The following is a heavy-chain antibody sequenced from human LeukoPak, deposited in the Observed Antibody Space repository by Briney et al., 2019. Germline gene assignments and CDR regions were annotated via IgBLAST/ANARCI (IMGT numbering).Heavy chain of an antibody. CDR2: ISGSDGST. CDR3: ANLYSSGWYLRGYYYGMDV. CDR1: GFTFSSYA. Sequence: GGSLRLYCAASGFTFSSYAMSRVRPAPGKGLEWVSDISGSDGSTYYEDSGRGRFTISRDNSKNTLYLQMNSLRAEDTAVYYCANLYSSGWYLRGYYYGMDVWGQGTTVTVSS. J-gene: IGHJ6*02. D-gene: IGHD6-19*01. V-gene: IGHV3-23*01.